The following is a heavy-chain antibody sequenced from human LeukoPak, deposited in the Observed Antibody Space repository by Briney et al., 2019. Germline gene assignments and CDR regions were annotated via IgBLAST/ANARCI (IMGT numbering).Heavy chain of an antibody. J-gene: IGHJ4*02. Sequence: GGSLRLSCAASRFTFSTYGMHWVRQAPGKGLEWVAYIQYDGSNQQYADSVKGRFSISRDSSKNILYLQMNSLRADDTAVYYCAKELAYYYDSRGFYYSYYFDYWGQGTLVTVSS. V-gene: IGHV3-30*02. CDR1: RFTFSTYG. CDR3: AKELAYYYDSRGFYYSYYFDY. D-gene: IGHD3-22*01. CDR2: IQYDGSNQ.